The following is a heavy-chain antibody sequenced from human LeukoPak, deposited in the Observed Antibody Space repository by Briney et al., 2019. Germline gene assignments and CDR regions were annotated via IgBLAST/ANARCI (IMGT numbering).Heavy chain of an antibody. J-gene: IGHJ4*02. V-gene: IGHV3-48*01. CDR1: GFTLSSHS. D-gene: IGHD6-13*01. CDR2: ISSGSSTI. Sequence: GGSLRLSCAASGFTLSSHSMNWVRQAPGKGLEWVSYISSGSSTIYYADSVKGRFTISRDNAKNSLHLQMNSLRAEDTAVYYCARDPRPGVAAAGGGAFDYWGQGTLVTVSS. CDR3: ARDPRPGVAAAGGGAFDY.